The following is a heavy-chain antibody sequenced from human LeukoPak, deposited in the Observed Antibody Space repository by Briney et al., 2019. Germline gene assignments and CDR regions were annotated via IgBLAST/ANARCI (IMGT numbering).Heavy chain of an antibody. D-gene: IGHD3-22*01. J-gene: IGHJ6*02. V-gene: IGHV3-7*01. CDR3: ARDTPWDYYDSSGPNSDYGMDV. CDR1: GFTFSSYW. CDR2: IKQDGSEK. Sequence: GGSLRLSCAASGFTFSSYWMSWVRQAPGKGLEWVANIKQDGSEKYYVDSVKGRFTISRDNAKNSLYLQMNSLRAEDTAVYYCARDTPWDYYDSSGPNSDYGMDVWGQGTTVTVS.